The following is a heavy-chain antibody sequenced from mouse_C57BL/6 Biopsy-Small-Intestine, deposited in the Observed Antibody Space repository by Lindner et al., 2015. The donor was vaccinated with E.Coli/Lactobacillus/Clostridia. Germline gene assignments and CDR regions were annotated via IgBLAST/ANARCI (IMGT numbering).Heavy chain of an antibody. CDR3: ARRFGSSWDY. CDR1: GYTFTGYW. CDR2: ILPGSVGT. V-gene: IGHV1-9*01. D-gene: IGHD1-1*01. J-gene: IGHJ2*01. Sequence: VQLQESGAELMKPGASVKLSCKATGYTFTGYWIEWVKQRPGHGLEWIGEILPGSVGTDYNEKFKGKATFTADTSSNTAYMQFSSLTTEDSAIYYCARRFGSSWDYWGQGTTLTVSS.